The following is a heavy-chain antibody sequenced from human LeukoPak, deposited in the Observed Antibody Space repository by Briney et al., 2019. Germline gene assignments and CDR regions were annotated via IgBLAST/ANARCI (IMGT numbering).Heavy chain of an antibody. D-gene: IGHD6-19*01. CDR2: IYCSGNT. CDR3: ARQGYSSGSYYFDY. J-gene: IGHJ4*02. CDR1: SGSISSYY. Sequence: SETLSLTCTVSSGSISSYYWSWIRQPPGKGLEWIGHIYCSGNTNYNPSLKSRVTISVDTSKNQFSLKLSSVTAADTAVYYCARQGYSSGSYYFDYWGQGTLVTVSS. V-gene: IGHV4-59*01.